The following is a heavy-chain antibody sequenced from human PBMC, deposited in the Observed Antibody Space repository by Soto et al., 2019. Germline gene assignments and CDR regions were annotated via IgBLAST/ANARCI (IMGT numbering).Heavy chain of an antibody. D-gene: IGHD3-3*01. Sequence: GGALRLSCGAWGXTFXNAWMNWVRKAPGKGLEWVGRIKSKTDGGTTDYAAPGKGRFTISSVDSKPTLYLQMNSLKTEDTAVSYFTTVRVRFLEWLSVDAFDIWGQGTMVTVSS. J-gene: IGHJ3*02. CDR3: TTVRVRFLEWLSVDAFDI. CDR2: IKSKTDGGTT. V-gene: IGHV3-15*01. CDR1: GXTFXNAW.